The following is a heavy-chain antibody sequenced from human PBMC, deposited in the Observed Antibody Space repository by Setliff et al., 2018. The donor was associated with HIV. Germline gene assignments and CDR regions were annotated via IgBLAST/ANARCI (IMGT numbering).Heavy chain of an antibody. CDR3: ARDWDTGYSSSWYAFDI. Sequence: GGSLRLSCAAYGFTFSSYWMSWVRQAPGKGLEWVANIKQDGSEKYYVDSVKGRFTISRDNAKNSLYLQMNSLRAEDTAVYYCARDWDTGYSSSWYAFDIWGQGTMVTVSS. V-gene: IGHV3-7*01. CDR1: GFTFSSYW. D-gene: IGHD6-13*01. CDR2: IKQDGSEK. J-gene: IGHJ3*02.